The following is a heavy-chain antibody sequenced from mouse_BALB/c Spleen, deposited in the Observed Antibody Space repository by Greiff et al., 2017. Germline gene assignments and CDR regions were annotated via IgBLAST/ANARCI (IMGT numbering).Heavy chain of an antibody. V-gene: IGHV1-63*01. CDR3: ARRGNYDAMDY. J-gene: IGHJ4*01. D-gene: IGHD2-1*01. CDR2: IYPGSGNT. Sequence: VKLQESGAELVRPGTSVKISCKASGYAFTNYWLGWVKQRPGHGLEWIGDIYPGSGNTYYNEKFKGKATLTADKSSSTAYMQLSSLTSEDSAVYFCARRGNYDAMDYWGQGTSVTVSS. CDR1: GYAFTNYW.